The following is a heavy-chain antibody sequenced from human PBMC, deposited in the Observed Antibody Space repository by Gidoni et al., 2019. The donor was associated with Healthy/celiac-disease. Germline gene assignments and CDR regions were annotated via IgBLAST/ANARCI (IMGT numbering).Heavy chain of an antibody. D-gene: IGHD1-1*01. Sequence: QVQMVQSGAEVKKPGASVKISCKASGDDINWVRQAPGQGLEWMGWISPYNGNTNYELKFQGRVTMTTDTSTSTVYIELRSLTSDDTAVYYCARAPRWNEPPDIWGQGTMVTVSS. V-gene: IGHV1-18*01. J-gene: IGHJ3*02. CDR3: ARAPRWNEPPDI. CDR2: ISPYNGNT. CDR1: GDD.